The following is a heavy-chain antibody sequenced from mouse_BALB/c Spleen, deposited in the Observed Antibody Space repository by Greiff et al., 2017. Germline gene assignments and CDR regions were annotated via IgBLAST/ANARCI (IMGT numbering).Heavy chain of an antibody. CDR1: GYSITSDYA. J-gene: IGHJ2*01. Sequence: EVMLVESGPGLVKPSQSLSLTCTVTGYSITSDYAWNWIRQFPGNKLEWMGYISYSGSTSYNPSLKSRISITRDTSKNQFFLQLNSVTTEDTATYYCARGTYGNYFDYWGQGTTLTVSS. CDR2: ISYSGST. D-gene: IGHD2-1*01. V-gene: IGHV3-2*02. CDR3: ARGTYGNYFDY.